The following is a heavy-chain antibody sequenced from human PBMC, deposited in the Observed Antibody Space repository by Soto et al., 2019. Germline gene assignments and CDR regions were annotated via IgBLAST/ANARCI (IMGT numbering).Heavy chain of an antibody. Sequence: GESLKISCKASGYSFTKYWISWVRQMPGKGLEWMGRIDPSDSSSEYSPSFRGHVTISVDKSITTAYLQWSSLKASDTAMYFCARPNTATVRYYYYGMDVWGQVTTVTVSS. CDR2: IDPSDSSS. J-gene: IGHJ6*02. D-gene: IGHD5-18*01. CDR1: GYSFTKYW. V-gene: IGHV5-10-1*01. CDR3: ARPNTATVRYYYYGMDV.